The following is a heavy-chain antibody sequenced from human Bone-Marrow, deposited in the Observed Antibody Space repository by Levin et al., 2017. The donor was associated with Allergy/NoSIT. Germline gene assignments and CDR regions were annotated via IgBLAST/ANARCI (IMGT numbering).Heavy chain of an antibody. CDR2: ISYDGSNK. CDR1: GFTFSSYG. J-gene: IGHJ4*02. CDR3: AKEGSSPRRWLLLHNLHY. V-gene: IGHV3-30*18. D-gene: IGHD3-22*01. Sequence: GGSLRLSCAASGFTFSSYGMHWVRQAPGKGLEWVAVISYDGSNKYYADSVKGRFTISRDNSKNTLYLQMNSLRAEDTAVYYCAKEGSSPRRWLLLHNLHYWGQGTLVTVSS.